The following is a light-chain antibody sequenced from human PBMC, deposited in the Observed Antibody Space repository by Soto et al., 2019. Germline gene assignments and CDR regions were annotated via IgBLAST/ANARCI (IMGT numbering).Light chain of an antibody. CDR3: QQSHSVPLT. Sequence: DIQMTQSPSSLYASVRDRVTITCRASQSISTYIDWFQQKPGKAPKLLISAASTLESGVPSRFSCSGSGTDFTLTISSLQPDDFATYFCQQSHSVPLTFGGGTKVEI. CDR2: AAS. CDR1: QSISTY. V-gene: IGKV1-39*01. J-gene: IGKJ4*01.